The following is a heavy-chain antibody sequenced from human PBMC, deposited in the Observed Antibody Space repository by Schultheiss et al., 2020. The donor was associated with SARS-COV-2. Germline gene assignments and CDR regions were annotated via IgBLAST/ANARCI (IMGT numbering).Heavy chain of an antibody. J-gene: IGHJ4*02. CDR2: ISSSGSTI. CDR1: GFTFSSYE. CDR3: ARDDYGDYLSYS. D-gene: IGHD4-17*01. Sequence: GGSLRLSCAASGFTFSSYEMNWVRQAPGKGLEWVSYISSSGSTIYYADSVKGRFTISRDNAGNTLYLQMNSLRAEDTAVYYCARDDYGDYLSYSWGQGTLVTVSS. V-gene: IGHV3-48*03.